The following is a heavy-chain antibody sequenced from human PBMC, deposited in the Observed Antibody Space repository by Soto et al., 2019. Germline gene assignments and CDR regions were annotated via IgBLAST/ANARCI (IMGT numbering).Heavy chain of an antibody. CDR1: GGTFSSYT. V-gene: IGHV1-69*08. J-gene: IGHJ4*02. CDR3: ARDDSSGYYFDY. D-gene: IGHD3-22*01. CDR2: IIPILGIA. Sequence: QVQLVQSGAEVKKPGSSVKVSCKASGGTFSSYTISWVRQAPGQGLEWMGRIIPILGIANYAQKFQGRVTITADKSTSTAYMELSSLRSEDTAGYYCARDDSSGYYFDYWGQGTLVTVSS.